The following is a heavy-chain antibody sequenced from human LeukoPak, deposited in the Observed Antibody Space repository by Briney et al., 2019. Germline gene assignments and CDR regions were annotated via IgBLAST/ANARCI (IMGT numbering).Heavy chain of an antibody. Sequence: GRSLRLSCAASGFTFSGYAMNWVRQAPGKGLEWVAVVSYDGNDYYYADSVKGRFTISRDNTNNTLYLQMNSLRAEDTAVYYCAKPTGDTGWYGLFEYWGQGTLVTVSS. CDR1: GFTFSGYA. CDR3: AKPTGDTGWYGLFEY. D-gene: IGHD6-19*01. CDR2: VSYDGNDY. J-gene: IGHJ4*02. V-gene: IGHV3-30*18.